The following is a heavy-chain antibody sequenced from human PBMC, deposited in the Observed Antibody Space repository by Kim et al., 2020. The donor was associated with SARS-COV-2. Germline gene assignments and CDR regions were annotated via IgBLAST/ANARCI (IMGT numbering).Heavy chain of an antibody. CDR1: GFTFSSYS. Sequence: GGSLRLSCAASGFTFSSYSMNWVRQAPGKGLEWVSSISSSSSYIYYADSVKGRFTISRDNAKNSLYPQMKSLRAEDTAVYYCARGHYYYDSSGYRLPYWFYDLWGRGSLVTVSS. J-gene: IGHJ2*01. V-gene: IGHV3-21*01. CDR2: ISSSSSYI. D-gene: IGHD3-22*01. CDR3: ARGHYYYDSSGYRLPYWFYDL.